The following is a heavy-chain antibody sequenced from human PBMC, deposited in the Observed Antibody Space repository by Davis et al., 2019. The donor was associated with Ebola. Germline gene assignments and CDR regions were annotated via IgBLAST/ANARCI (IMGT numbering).Heavy chain of an antibody. D-gene: IGHD3-22*01. CDR1: GGSFSGDY. CDR3: ARKLWFYDSSGYRGNWFDP. Sequence: PSETLSLTCGVYGGSFSGDYWTWIRQPPGKGLEWIGEINHSGDTNYNASLKSRLTISVDTSKNQFSLKVTSMTAADTAVYYCARKLWFYDSSGYRGNWFDPWGQGTLVTVSS. J-gene: IGHJ5*02. CDR2: INHSGDT. V-gene: IGHV4-34*01.